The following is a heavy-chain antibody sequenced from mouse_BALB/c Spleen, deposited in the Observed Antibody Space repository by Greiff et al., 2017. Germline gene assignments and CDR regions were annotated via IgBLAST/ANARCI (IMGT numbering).Heavy chain of an antibody. Sequence: EVNLVESGGGLVQPGGSLKLSCAASGFTFSSYTMSWVRQTPEKRLEWVAYIINGGGSTYYPDTVKGRFTISRDNAKNTLYLQMSSLKSEDTAMYYCARRARATGDYFDYWGQGTTLTVSS. D-gene: IGHD3-1*01. CDR2: IINGGGST. CDR1: GFTFSSYT. V-gene: IGHV5-12-2*01. J-gene: IGHJ2*01. CDR3: ARRARATGDYFDY.